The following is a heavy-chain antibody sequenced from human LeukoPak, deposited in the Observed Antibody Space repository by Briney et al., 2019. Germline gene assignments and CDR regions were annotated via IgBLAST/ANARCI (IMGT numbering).Heavy chain of an antibody. Sequence: GGSLRLSCAASGFTFRTYAMSWLRQAPGKGLEWVSAISGSGSGGSTYYADSVKGRFTISRDNSKNTLYLQMSSLRGEDTAVYYCAKRPSTSWYEDTFDIWGQGTMVTVSS. CDR2: ISGSGSGGST. J-gene: IGHJ3*02. CDR1: GFTFRTYA. CDR3: AKRPSTSWYEDTFDI. V-gene: IGHV3-23*01. D-gene: IGHD2-2*01.